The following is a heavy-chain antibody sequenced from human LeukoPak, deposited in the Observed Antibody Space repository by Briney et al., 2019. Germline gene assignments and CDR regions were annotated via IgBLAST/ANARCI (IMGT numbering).Heavy chain of an antibody. D-gene: IGHD6-19*01. CDR3: ARDRGYSSGWLSGTRFDP. V-gene: IGHV1-2*02. CDR1: GYTFTGYY. Sequence: ASVKVSCKASGYTFTGYYMHWVRQAPLQGLEWMGWINPNSGVTNYAQKFQGRVTMTRDTSISTAYMELSRLRSDDTAVYYCARDRGYSSGWLSGTRFDPWGQGTLVTVSS. J-gene: IGHJ5*02. CDR2: INPNSGVT.